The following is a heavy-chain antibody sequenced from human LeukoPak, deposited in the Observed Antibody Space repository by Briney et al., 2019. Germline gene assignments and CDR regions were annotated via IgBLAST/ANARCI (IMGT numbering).Heavy chain of an antibody. CDR3: AKDGRVLLWFGEPLNWFDP. J-gene: IGHJ5*02. Sequence: GGSLRLSCAASGFTFSTYGMHWVRQAPGKGLEWVAFIRYDGSNKYYADSVKGRFTISRDNSKNTLYLQMNGLRAEDTAVYYCAKDGRVLLWFGEPLNWFDPWGQGTLVTVSS. V-gene: IGHV3-30*02. D-gene: IGHD3-10*01. CDR2: IRYDGSNK. CDR1: GFTFSTYG.